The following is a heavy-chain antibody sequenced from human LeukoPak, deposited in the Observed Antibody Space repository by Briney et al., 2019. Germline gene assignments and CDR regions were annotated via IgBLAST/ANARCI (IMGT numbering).Heavy chain of an antibody. J-gene: IGHJ6*02. D-gene: IGHD3-10*01. Sequence: GGSLRLSCAASGFTFSSYAMSWVRQAPGKGLEWVSAISGSGGSTYYADSVKGRFTISRDNSKNTLYLQMNSLRAEDTAVYYCAKGLWFGELTYYYYGMDVWGRGTTVTVSS. CDR2: ISGSGGST. V-gene: IGHV3-23*01. CDR3: AKGLWFGELTYYYYGMDV. CDR1: GFTFSSYA.